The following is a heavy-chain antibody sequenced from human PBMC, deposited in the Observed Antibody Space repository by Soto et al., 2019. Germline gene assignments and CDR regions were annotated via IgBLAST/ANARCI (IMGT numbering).Heavy chain of an antibody. CDR3: AKTITTYSGDSRGRGALVDY. V-gene: IGHV3-30*18. Sequence: GGSLRLSCAASGFTFSTYGMHWVRQPPGKGLEWVAVISSDGKSEHYADPVKGRFSISRDNSKNTLSLQMNSLRVEDTAVYYCAKTITTYSGDSRGRGALVDYWGQGTLVTVSS. CDR2: ISSDGKSE. CDR1: GFTFSTYG. D-gene: IGHD3-22*01. J-gene: IGHJ4*02.